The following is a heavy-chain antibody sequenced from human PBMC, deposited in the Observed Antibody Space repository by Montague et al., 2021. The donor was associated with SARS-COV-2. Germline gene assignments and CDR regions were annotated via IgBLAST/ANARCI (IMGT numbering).Heavy chain of an antibody. CDR2: ISTTGSP. D-gene: IGHD2-2*01. J-gene: IGHJ5*02. CDR3: TIEGHITTICSGCPGNWFDP. Sequence: TLSLTCTVSGDSISRNNLYWTWIRQPAGKGLEWIGRISTTGSPEYNPSLKSRVTLSLDTSKKQFSLRLSSVTAADTAMYYCTIEGHITTICSGCPGNWFDPWGQGTLVTVSS. V-gene: IGHV4-61*02. CDR1: GDSISRNNLY.